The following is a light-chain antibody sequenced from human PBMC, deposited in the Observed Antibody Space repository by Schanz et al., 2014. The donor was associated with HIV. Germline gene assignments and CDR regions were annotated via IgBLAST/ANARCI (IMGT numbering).Light chain of an antibody. CDR1: SSDVGAYNY. CDR3: GTWDSSLRAVV. CDR2: DVS. V-gene: IGLV2-14*01. J-gene: IGLJ2*01. Sequence: QSALTQPASVSGSPEQSVTISCTGTSSDVGAYNYVSWYQQYPGKAPKVMIYDVSNRPSGVSNRFSGSKSGNTASLTISGLQADDEADYYCGTWDSSLRAVVFGGGTKLTVL.